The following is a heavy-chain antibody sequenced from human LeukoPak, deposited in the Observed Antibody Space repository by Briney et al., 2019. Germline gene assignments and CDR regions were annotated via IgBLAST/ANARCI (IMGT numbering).Heavy chain of an antibody. J-gene: IGHJ3*02. V-gene: IGHV3-7*01. Sequence: GGSLRLSCAASGFTFSSYWMSWVRQAPGKGLEWVANIKQDGSEKYYVDSVKGRFTISRDNAKNSLYLQMNSLRAEDTAVYYCARIPDYDILTGNQDAFDIWGQGTMVTVSS. CDR1: GFTFSSYW. D-gene: IGHD3-9*01. CDR3: ARIPDYDILTGNQDAFDI. CDR2: IKQDGSEK.